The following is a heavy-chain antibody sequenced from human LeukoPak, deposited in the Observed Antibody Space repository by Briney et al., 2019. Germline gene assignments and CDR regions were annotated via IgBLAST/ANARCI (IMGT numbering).Heavy chain of an antibody. CDR3: ARDIVVVVAATDAFDI. V-gene: IGHV4-34*01. CDR2: INHSGST. CDR1: GGSFSGYY. J-gene: IGHJ3*02. D-gene: IGHD2-15*01. Sequence: SETLSLTCAVYGGSFSGYYWSWIRQPPGEGLEWIGEINHSGSTNYNPSLKSRVTISVDTSKNQFSLKLSSVTAADTAVYYCARDIVVVVAATDAFDIWGQGTMVTVSS.